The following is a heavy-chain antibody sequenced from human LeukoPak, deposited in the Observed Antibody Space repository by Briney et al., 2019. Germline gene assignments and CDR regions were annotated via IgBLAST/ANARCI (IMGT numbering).Heavy chain of an antibody. J-gene: IGHJ4*02. Sequence: GGSLRLSCAASGFSFSSYSMNWVRQAPGEGLEWVSSVSGGSDYIYYADSVKGRFTISRANAINSLYLQMNSLRAEDTAVYYCASLGGGSGSSHNPLVDHWGQGTLVTVSS. CDR1: GFSFSSYS. CDR2: VSGGSDYI. V-gene: IGHV3-21*01. D-gene: IGHD3-10*01. CDR3: ASLGGGSGSSHNPLVDH.